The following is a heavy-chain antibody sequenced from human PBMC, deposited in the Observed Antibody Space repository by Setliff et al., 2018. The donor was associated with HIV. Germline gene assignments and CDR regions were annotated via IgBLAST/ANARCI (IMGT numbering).Heavy chain of an antibody. CDR1: GYRFNTYG. J-gene: IGHJ1*01. D-gene: IGHD3-22*01. CDR3: VRGVTRDISGYYRDEYFQH. V-gene: IGHV1-18*01. Sequence: ASVKVSCKASGYRFNTYGISWVRQAPGQGLEWMGWISPYNGDTRFAQSLQGRGTLTTDTSTNTAYMEMRTLRSDDTAVYYCVRGVTRDISGYYRDEYFQHWGQGTPVTVSS. CDR2: ISPYNGDT.